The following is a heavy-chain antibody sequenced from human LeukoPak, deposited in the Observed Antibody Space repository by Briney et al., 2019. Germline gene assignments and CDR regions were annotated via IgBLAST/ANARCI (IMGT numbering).Heavy chain of an antibody. Sequence: GESLKISCRGSGYPFTNYWIGWVPPMPGKGLEWMGIIYSGDSETRYSPSFQGPVTFSVDKSISTTYLQWSSLKASDTAMYYCGRHAPPLPAALPDYSYFFMDVWGNGTTVTVS. CDR1: GYPFTNYW. V-gene: IGHV5-51*01. J-gene: IGHJ6*03. CDR3: GRHAPPLPAALPDYSYFFMDV. CDR2: IYSGDSET. D-gene: IGHD2-2*01.